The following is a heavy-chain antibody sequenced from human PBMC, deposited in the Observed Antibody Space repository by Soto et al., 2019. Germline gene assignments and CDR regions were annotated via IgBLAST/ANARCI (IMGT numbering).Heavy chain of an antibody. Sequence: SQTLSLTCAISGDSVSSNSAAWNWIRQSPSRGLEWLGRTYYRSEWYNDYAVSVKSRITINPDTSKNQFSLQLNSVTPEDTAVYYCARDLLAAAARPYNWFDPWGQGTLVTVSS. CDR3: ARDLLAAAARPYNWFDP. CDR2: TYYRSEWYN. V-gene: IGHV6-1*01. D-gene: IGHD6-13*01. CDR1: GDSVSSNSAA. J-gene: IGHJ5*02.